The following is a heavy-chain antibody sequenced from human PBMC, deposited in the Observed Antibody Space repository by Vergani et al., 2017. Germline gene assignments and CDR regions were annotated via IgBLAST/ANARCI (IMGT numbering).Heavy chain of an antibody. D-gene: IGHD2-15*01. V-gene: IGHV3-48*02. CDR3: ARVAVTPPHDYYYYMDV. CDR1: GFTFNNYK. Sequence: EVQLVESGGDLVQPGGSLRLSCEVSGFTFNNYKMKWVRQAPGKGLEWIAYISSRSDTTFYADSVKGRFTISRDNAKNSLYLQMNSLRDEDTGVYYCARVAVTPPHDYYYYMDVWGKGTTVTVSS. J-gene: IGHJ6*03. CDR2: ISSRSDTT.